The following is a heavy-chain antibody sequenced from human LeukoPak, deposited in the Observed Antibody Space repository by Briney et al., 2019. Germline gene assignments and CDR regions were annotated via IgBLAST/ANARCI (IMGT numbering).Heavy chain of an antibody. CDR3: AKDPRTTGY. V-gene: IGHV3-23*01. J-gene: IGHJ4*02. CDR2: ITGTGGTT. CDR1: GFTFTGYA. Sequence: GGSLRLSCAASGFTFTGYAMSWVRQAPGKGLEWVSAITGTGGTTYYAASVKGRFTISRDNSKNTLYLQMNSLRAEDTAVYYCAKDPRTTGYWGQGTLVTVSS. D-gene: IGHD2-8*02.